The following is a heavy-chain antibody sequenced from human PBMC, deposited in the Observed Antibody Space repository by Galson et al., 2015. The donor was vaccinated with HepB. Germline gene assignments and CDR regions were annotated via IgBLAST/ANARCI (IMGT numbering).Heavy chain of an antibody. J-gene: IGHJ5*01. CDR3: ATDGGWFRLDS. CDR2: INADGSDE. CDR1: GFTFRTSW. D-gene: IGHD2-15*01. Sequence: SLRLSCAASGFTFRTSWMTWVRQGPGRGLEWVANINADGSDEFYVDSVKDRFTISRDNAKNSLYLQMNSLRAEDTGVYYCATDGGWFRLDSWGQGTLVTVSS. V-gene: IGHV3-7*01.